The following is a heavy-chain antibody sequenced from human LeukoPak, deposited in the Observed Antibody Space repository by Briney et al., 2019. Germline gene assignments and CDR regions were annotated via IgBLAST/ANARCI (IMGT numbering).Heavy chain of an antibody. Sequence: SETLSLTCAVYGGSFSGYYWSWIRQPPGKGLEWIGEINHSGSTNYNPSLKSRVTISVDTSKNQFSLKLSSVTAADTAVYYCARSQGIAARYFDYWGQGTLVTVSS. CDR1: GGSFSGYY. V-gene: IGHV4-34*01. CDR2: INHSGST. D-gene: IGHD6-6*01. CDR3: ARSQGIAARYFDY. J-gene: IGHJ4*02.